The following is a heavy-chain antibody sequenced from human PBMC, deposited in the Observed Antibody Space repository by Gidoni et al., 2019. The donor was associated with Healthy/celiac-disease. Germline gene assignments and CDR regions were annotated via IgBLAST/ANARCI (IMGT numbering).Heavy chain of an antibody. Sequence: EVQLLESGGGLVQPGGSLRLSCAASGFTFSSYAMSWVRQAPGKGLEWVSAISGSGGSTYYADSVKGRFTISRDNSKNTLYLQMNSLRAEDTAVYYCAKFESLELQSEFDAFDIWGQGTMVTVSS. V-gene: IGHV3-23*01. J-gene: IGHJ3*02. CDR3: AKFESLELQSEFDAFDI. D-gene: IGHD1-26*01. CDR2: ISGSGGST. CDR1: GFTFSSYA.